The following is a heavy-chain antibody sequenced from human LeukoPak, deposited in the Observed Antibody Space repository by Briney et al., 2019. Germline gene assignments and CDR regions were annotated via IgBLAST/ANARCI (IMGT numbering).Heavy chain of an antibody. Sequence: SETLSLTCAVYDESFSGYYCSWIRQPPRKGLEWIGEIDHSGSTNYNPSLQSRVTISVDTSKNQFSPKVSSVAAADTAVYYGARGTRPYGEYEVFDIWGHGTTVTVSP. CDR1: DESFSGYY. J-gene: IGHJ3*02. CDR3: ARGTRPYGEYEVFDI. D-gene: IGHD3-10*01. CDR2: IDHSGST. V-gene: IGHV4-34*01.